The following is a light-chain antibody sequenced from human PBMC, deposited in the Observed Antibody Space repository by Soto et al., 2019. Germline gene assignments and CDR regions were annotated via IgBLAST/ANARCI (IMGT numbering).Light chain of an antibody. J-gene: IGKJ5*01. V-gene: IGKV3-11*01. Sequence: VMAQSPATLSLSPGDGATLSCRASQSISGILACHHLKPGQAPRLLIHSACTRATGIPARFSGSGSGTDFTLTISSLETEDSAVYYCQQRDSWPLITCGQGTRLEIK. CDR1: QSISGI. CDR2: SAC. CDR3: QQRDSWPLIT.